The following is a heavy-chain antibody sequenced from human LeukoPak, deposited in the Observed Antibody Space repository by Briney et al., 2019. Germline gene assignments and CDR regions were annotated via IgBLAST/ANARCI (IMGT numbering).Heavy chain of an antibody. CDR2: IYPGDSDT. J-gene: IGHJ1*01. Sequence: GESLKISCEGSGYTFSSYWIAWVRQMPGKGLEWMGIIYPGDSDTRYSPSFQGQVTISADKSISTAYLQWSSLKASDTAMYYCARGSGYSGLLFQHWGQGTLVTVSS. V-gene: IGHV5-51*01. CDR3: ARGSGYSGLLFQH. CDR1: GYTFSSYW. D-gene: IGHD5-12*01.